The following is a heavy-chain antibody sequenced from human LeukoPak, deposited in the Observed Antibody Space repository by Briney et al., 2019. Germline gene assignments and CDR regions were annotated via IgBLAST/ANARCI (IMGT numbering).Heavy chain of an antibody. Sequence: SETLSLTCTVSGDSIGSYYWTWIRQPPGKGLEWIGYIYYSGSTNYNPSLKSRVTISVDTSKNQFSLKLSSVTAADTAVYYCARGSGSRFDYWGQGTLVTVSS. D-gene: IGHD1-26*01. CDR3: ARGSGSRFDY. CDR2: IYYSGST. J-gene: IGHJ4*02. V-gene: IGHV4-59*01. CDR1: GDSIGSYY.